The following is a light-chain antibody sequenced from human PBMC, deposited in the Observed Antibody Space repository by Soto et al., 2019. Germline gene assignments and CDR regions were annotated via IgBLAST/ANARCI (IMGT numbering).Light chain of an antibody. Sequence: DIQMTQSPSTLSASIGDRVTITCRASQNINNWIAWYQQKPGKAPKFLIYDASTLESGVPSRFSGSGFGTEFSLTISSLQPDDFGSYYCQHMRTFGQGAKVAI. CDR1: QNINNW. CDR3: QHMRT. J-gene: IGKJ1*01. CDR2: DAS. V-gene: IGKV1-5*01.